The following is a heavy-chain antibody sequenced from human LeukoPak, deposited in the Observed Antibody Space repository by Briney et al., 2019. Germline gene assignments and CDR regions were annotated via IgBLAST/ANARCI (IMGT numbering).Heavy chain of an antibody. CDR1: GFTFGSYS. Sequence: GGSLRLSCAASGFTFGSYSMSWVRQAPGGGLEWVSVITGSGGATYYADSVRGRFTISRDNSKHTLYLQMNSLSAEDTPVYYCVQEGPRGLAFDIWGQGTKVTVSS. V-gene: IGHV3-23*01. J-gene: IGHJ3*02. CDR2: ITGSGGAT. CDR3: VQEGPRGLAFDI.